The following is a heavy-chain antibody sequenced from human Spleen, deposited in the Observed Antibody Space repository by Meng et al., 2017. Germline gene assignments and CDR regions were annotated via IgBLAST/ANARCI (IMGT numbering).Heavy chain of an antibody. J-gene: IGHJ4*02. Sequence: GESLKISCAASGFTFSSYSMNWVRQAPGKGLEWVSSISSSSSYIYYADSVKGRFTISRDNAENSLYLQMNSLRAEDTAVYYCARDGYYGSGSYPPDYWGQGTLVTVSS. CDR1: GFTFSSYS. CDR3: ARDGYYGSGSYPPDY. D-gene: IGHD3-10*01. CDR2: ISSSSSYI. V-gene: IGHV3-21*01.